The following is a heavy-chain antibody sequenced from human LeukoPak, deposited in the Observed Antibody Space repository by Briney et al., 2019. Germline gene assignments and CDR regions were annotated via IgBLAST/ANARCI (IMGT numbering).Heavy chain of an antibody. D-gene: IGHD6-13*01. CDR3: ARQGGSSSPYYYYYMDV. CDR1: GYSISSGYY. V-gene: IGHV4-38-2*01. CDR2: IFHSGNT. Sequence: PSETLSLTCAVSGYSISSGYYWGWFRQPPGKGLEWIGCIFHSGNTYYNPSLKSRVSISVDTSKNQFSLKLTSATAADTAVYYCARQGGSSSPYYYYYMDVWGKGTTVTVSS. J-gene: IGHJ6*03.